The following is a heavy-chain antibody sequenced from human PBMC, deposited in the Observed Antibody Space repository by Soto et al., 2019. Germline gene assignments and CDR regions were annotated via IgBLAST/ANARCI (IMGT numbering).Heavy chain of an antibody. Sequence: SETLSLTCTVSGGSISSRDYFWSWIRQPPGKGLEWIGYISYSGSTFYNPSLKSRLTISIDTSKNQFSLKLSSVTAADTAVYYCARGRGSGSYSGSVFDLWGQGTLVTSPQ. V-gene: IGHV4-30-4*01. J-gene: IGHJ4*02. D-gene: IGHD3-10*01. CDR3: ARGRGSGSYSGSVFDL. CDR2: ISYSGST. CDR1: GGSISSRDYF.